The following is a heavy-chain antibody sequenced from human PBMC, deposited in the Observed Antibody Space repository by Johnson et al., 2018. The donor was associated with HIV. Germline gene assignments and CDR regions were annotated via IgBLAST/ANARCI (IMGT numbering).Heavy chain of an antibody. CDR1: GFTFSDYY. CDR2: ISYDGSNK. Sequence: QVQLVESGGGLVKPGGSLRLSCAASGFTFSDYYMSCIRQAPGKGLEWVAVISYDGSNKYYADSVKGRFTISRDNSKNTLYLQMNSLRAGDSAVYYCVRASWFGAFDIWGQGTLVTVSS. CDR3: VRASWFGAFDI. J-gene: IGHJ3*02. D-gene: IGHD3-10*01. V-gene: IGHV3-30-3*01.